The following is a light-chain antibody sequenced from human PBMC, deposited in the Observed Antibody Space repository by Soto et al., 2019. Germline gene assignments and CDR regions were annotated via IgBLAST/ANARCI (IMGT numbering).Light chain of an antibody. J-gene: IGKJ1*01. CDR1: QSLSNW. CDR2: DVS. Sequence: IQMTQSPSTLSSSVGDRFTITFRASQSLSNWLAWYQQKPGKAPKLLIFDVSSLESGVPSRFSGSGSGTEFTLTISSLQPDDFATYYCQQYSTYATFGQGTKVDIK. CDR3: QQYSTYAT. V-gene: IGKV1-5*01.